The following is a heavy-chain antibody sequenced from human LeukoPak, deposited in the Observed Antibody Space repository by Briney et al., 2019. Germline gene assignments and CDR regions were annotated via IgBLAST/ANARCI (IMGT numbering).Heavy chain of an antibody. V-gene: IGHV3-53*01. CDR2: IYSGGST. J-gene: IGHJ4*02. CDR3: ARGLKYSTGWYYFDY. D-gene: IGHD6-19*01. Sequence: GGSLRLSCAASGFTVSSNYMSWVRQAPGKGLEWVSVIYSGGSTYYGDSVKGRFTISRDNSKNTLYLQMNSLRAEDTAVYYCARGLKYSTGWYYFDYWGQGTLDTVSS. CDR1: GFTVSSNY.